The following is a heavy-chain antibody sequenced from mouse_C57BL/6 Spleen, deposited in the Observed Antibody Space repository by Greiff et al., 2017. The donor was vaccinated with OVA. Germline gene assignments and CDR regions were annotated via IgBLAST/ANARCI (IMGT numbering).Heavy chain of an antibody. CDR1: GYTFTSYW. J-gene: IGHJ1*03. V-gene: IGHV1-52*01. CDR2: IDPSDSET. Sequence: QVQLQQPGAELVRPGSSVKLSCKASGYTFTSYWMHWVKQRPIQGLEWIGNIDPSDSETHYNQKFKDKATLTVDKSSSTAYMQLSSLTSEDSAVYYCAREATVVATKYFDVWGTGTTVTVSS. CDR3: AREATVVATKYFDV. D-gene: IGHD1-1*01.